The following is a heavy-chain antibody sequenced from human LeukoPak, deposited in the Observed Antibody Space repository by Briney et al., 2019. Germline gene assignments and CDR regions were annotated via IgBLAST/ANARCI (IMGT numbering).Heavy chain of an antibody. CDR3: VRDVYSNGWYEDS. D-gene: IGHD6-19*01. CDR1: GYTFSSYG. Sequence: ASVKVSCMASGYTFSSYGISWVRQAPEQGLEWLGWTNPYNGNANYAQKLQGRVSMTTDTSTSTAYMELRSLRSDDTAVYYCVRDVYSNGWYEDSWGQGTLVTVSS. V-gene: IGHV1-18*01. J-gene: IGHJ4*02. CDR2: TNPYNGNA.